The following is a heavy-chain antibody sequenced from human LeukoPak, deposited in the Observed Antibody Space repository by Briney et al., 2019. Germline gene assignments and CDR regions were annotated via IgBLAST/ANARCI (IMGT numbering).Heavy chain of an antibody. CDR3: AGEPPYSSPPAY. Sequence: PGGSLRLSCAASGFTVSSNYMSWVRQAPGKGLEYISVTYSSGTTYYADSVRDRFTISRDNSRNTLYLQMNSLRPEDTPVYYCAGEPPYSSPPAYWAHATLVTVS. CDR1: GFTVSSNY. D-gene: IGHD6-13*01. V-gene: IGHV3-53*01. CDR2: TYSSGTT. J-gene: IGHJ4*01.